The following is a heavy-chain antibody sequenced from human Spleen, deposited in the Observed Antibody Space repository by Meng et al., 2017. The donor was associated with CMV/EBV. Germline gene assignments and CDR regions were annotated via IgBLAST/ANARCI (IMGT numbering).Heavy chain of an antibody. J-gene: IGHJ6*02. D-gene: IGHD3-22*01. Sequence: GEFLKISCKGSGYSFTTYWIAWVRQMPGKGLEWMGIIYPGDSDTRYSPSFQGQVTISADKSISTAYLQWSSLKASDTAMYYCARQNYYDSSGYPEYYGMDVWGQGTTVTVSS. CDR1: GYSFTTYW. CDR2: IYPGDSDT. V-gene: IGHV5-51*01. CDR3: ARQNYYDSSGYPEYYGMDV.